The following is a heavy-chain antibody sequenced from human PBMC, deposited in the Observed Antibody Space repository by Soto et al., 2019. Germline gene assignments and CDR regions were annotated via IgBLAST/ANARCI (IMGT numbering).Heavy chain of an antibody. CDR2: AYFSGST. D-gene: IGHD3-10*01. CDR1: GGSITSSY. J-gene: IGHJ3*02. CDR3: ASFNMLPNPRGYAFDI. Sequence: QVQLQESGPGLVKPSETLSLTCSVSGGSITSSYWSWIRQAPGKGLEWIGYAYFSGSTEYNPSPNARVTISVDTSKNQFTLRLNSVTAADTAMYYCASFNMLPNPRGYAFDIWGQGTMVAVSS. V-gene: IGHV4-59*01.